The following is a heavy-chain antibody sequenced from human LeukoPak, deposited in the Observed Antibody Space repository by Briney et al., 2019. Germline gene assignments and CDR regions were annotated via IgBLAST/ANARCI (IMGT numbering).Heavy chain of an antibody. Sequence: GGSLRLSCAASGFTVSSNYVSWVRQAPGKGLEWVSLIYSGGSTFYADSVKGRFTISRDNSKNTLYLQMNGLRAEDTAVYYCARSYNYGDVFNFWGQGTLVTVSS. CDR1: GFTVSSNY. J-gene: IGHJ4*02. CDR3: ARSYNYGDVFNF. V-gene: IGHV3-66*01. CDR2: IYSGGST. D-gene: IGHD4-17*01.